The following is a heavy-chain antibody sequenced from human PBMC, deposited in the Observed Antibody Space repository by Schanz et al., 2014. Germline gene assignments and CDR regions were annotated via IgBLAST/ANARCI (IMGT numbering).Heavy chain of an antibody. J-gene: IGHJ4*02. V-gene: IGHV3-7*02. CDR1: GFTFSKYW. CDR3: ARANYRRKINFDY. CDR2: IKQDGSEK. D-gene: IGHD3-10*01. Sequence: EVQLVESGGGLVQPGGSLRLSCGGSGFTFSKYWMSWVRQAPGKGLEWVANIKQDGSEKYYVDAVKGRFTMSRDNSKNTLYLQMNSLRAEDTAVYYCARANYRRKINFDYWGRGTLVTVSS.